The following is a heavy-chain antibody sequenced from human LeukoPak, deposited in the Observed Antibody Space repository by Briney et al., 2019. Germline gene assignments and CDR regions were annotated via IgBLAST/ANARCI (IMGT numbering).Heavy chain of an antibody. V-gene: IGHV3-9*01. D-gene: IGHD2-21*01. Sequence: GGSLRLSCEASGFTFDDYAMHWVRQAPGKGLEWVSGISWNSGVIGYADSVKGRFTISRDNAKNSLYLLMNSLRAEDTAVYYCARRIQIWGQGTLVTVSS. J-gene: IGHJ4*02. CDR1: GFTFDDYA. CDR2: ISWNSGVI. CDR3: ARRIQI.